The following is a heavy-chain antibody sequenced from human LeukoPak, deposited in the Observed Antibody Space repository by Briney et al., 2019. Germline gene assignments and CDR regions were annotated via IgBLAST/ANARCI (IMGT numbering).Heavy chain of an antibody. CDR1: GGSFSGYY. Sequence: PSETPSLTCAVYGGSFSGYYWSWIRQPPGKGLEWIGEINHSGSTNYNPSLKSRVTISVDTSKNQFSLKLSSVTAADTAVYYCARSLFFHYGSGSYSPRSFDYWGQGTLVTVSS. CDR2: INHSGST. D-gene: IGHD3-10*01. CDR3: ARSLFFHYGSGSYSPRSFDY. V-gene: IGHV4-34*01. J-gene: IGHJ4*02.